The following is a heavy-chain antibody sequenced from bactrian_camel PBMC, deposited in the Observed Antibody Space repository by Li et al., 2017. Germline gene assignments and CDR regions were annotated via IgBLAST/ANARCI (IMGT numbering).Heavy chain of an antibody. Sequence: QVQLVESGGGLVQAGGSLNLSCAATVNSNNLNCMGWFRQAPGKEREGVAVITRIHGGTEYADSVKGRFNITLNNANHTLYLQMNTLKLEDTAMYYCASDSALCTSDGLYVYWGQGTQVTVS. CDR2: ITRIHGGT. D-gene: IGHD6*01. V-gene: IGHV3S68*01. J-gene: IGHJ4*01. CDR3: ASDSALCTSDGLYVY. CDR1: VNSNNLNC.